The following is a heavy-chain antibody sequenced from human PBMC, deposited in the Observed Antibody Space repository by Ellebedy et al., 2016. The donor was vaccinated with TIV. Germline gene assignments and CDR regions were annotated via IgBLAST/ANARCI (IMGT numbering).Heavy chain of an antibody. D-gene: IGHD5-18*01. CDR3: ARDRLGRYSYGYLGY. J-gene: IGHJ4*02. Sequence: GESLKISCAASGFTVSSNYMSWVRQAPGKGLEWVSVIYSGGSTYCADSVKGRFTISRDNSKNTLYLQMNSLRAEDTAVYYCARDRLGRYSYGYLGYWGQGTLVTVSS. V-gene: IGHV3-53*01. CDR1: GFTVSSNY. CDR2: IYSGGST.